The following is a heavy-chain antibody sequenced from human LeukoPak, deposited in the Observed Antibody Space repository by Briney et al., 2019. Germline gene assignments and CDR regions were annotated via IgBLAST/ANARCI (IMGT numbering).Heavy chain of an antibody. CDR1: GGSFSGYY. CDR2: INHSGST. CDR3: ARDQGSSSWYGLYYFDY. J-gene: IGHJ4*02. V-gene: IGHV4-34*01. D-gene: IGHD6-13*01. Sequence: SETLSLTCAVYGGSFSGYYWSWIRQPPGKGLEWIGEINHSGSTNYNPSLKSRVTISVDTSKNQFSLKLSSVTAADTAVYYCARDQGSSSWYGLYYFDYWGQGTLVTVSS.